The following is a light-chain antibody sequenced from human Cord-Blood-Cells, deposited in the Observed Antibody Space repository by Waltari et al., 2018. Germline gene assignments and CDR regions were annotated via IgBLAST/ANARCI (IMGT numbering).Light chain of an antibody. CDR3: CSCAGSSTWV. J-gene: IGLJ3*02. V-gene: IGLV2-23*02. CDR2: EVS. CDR1: SSDVGSYNL. Sequence: QSALTQPASVSGSPGQSITISCTGTSSDVGSYNLFSWYQQHLAKAPTLIIFEVSKRPFVVSMLFSSIKVGNSGSLTILGARAEDVADYYCCSCAGSSTWVFGGGTKLTVL.